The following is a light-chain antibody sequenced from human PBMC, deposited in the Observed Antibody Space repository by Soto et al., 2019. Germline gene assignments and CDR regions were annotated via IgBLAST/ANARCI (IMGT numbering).Light chain of an antibody. Sequence: DIQMTQSPSTLSASVGDRVTITCRASQSISSWLAWYQQKPGKAPKLLIYDASSLESVVPSRFSGSGSGTEFTLTISSLQPDDFATYYCQQYNGYSSYTFGQGTKVDIK. CDR1: QSISSW. CDR2: DAS. CDR3: QQYNGYSSYT. J-gene: IGKJ2*01. V-gene: IGKV1-5*01.